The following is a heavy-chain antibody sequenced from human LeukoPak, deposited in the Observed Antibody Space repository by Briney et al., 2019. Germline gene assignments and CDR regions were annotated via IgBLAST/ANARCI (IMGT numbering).Heavy chain of an antibody. V-gene: IGHV4-39*01. J-gene: IGHJ4*02. CDR1: GGSISSSNYY. CDR3: ARGLPVDSSSWAALEN. D-gene: IGHD6-13*01. Sequence: SETLSLTCTVSGGSISSSNYYWGWIRQSPGKGLEWIGSISYSGSTYYNPSLKSRVTISVDSSKNQFSLKLTSVTAADTAVYYCARGLPVDSSSWAALENWGQGTLVTVSS. CDR2: ISYSGST.